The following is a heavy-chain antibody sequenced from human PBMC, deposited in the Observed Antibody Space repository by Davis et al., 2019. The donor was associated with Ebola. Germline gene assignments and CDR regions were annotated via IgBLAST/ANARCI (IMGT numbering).Heavy chain of an antibody. J-gene: IGHJ3*02. CDR2: IYPGDSET. Sequence: GESLKISCKGSGYTFTSYWIAWVRQVPGKGLEWMGSIYPGDSETRYSPSLQGQATISVDKSISTAYLQWSSLKASDTALYYCARPSTSGQGNAFNIWGQGTMVRVSS. V-gene: IGHV5-51*01. CDR3: ARPSTSGQGNAFNI. CDR1: GYTFTSYW. D-gene: IGHD2-8*01.